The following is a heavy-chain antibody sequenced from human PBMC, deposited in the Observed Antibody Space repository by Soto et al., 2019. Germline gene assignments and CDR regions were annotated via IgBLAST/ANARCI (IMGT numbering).Heavy chain of an antibody. V-gene: IGHV3-7*01. CDR2: IKEDGSDK. Sequence: EVQLVDSGGGLVQPGGSLRLSCVASGFHFSSYWMSWVRQAPGKGLEWVANIKEDGSDKYYVDSVKGRFTVSRDNAKNALYLQMNSLRVEDTAVYYCGVVSLAGSGGQGTVVTVSS. J-gene: IGHJ1*01. CDR3: GVVSLAGS. D-gene: IGHD6-19*01. CDR1: GFHFSSYW.